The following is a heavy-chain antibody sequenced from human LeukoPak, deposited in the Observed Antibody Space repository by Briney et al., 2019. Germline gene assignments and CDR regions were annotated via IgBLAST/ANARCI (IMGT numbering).Heavy chain of an antibody. CDR1: GGSISSSSYY. J-gene: IGHJ4*02. CDR2: IYYSGST. CDR3: ARLSAGATMVTNALHFDY. V-gene: IGHV4-39*01. D-gene: IGHD3-10*01. Sequence: SETLSLTCTVSGGSISSSSYYWGWIRQPPGKGLEWIGSIYYSGSTYYNPSLKSRVTISVDTSENQFSLKLSSVTAADTAVYYCARLSAGATMVTNALHFDYWGQGTLVTVSS.